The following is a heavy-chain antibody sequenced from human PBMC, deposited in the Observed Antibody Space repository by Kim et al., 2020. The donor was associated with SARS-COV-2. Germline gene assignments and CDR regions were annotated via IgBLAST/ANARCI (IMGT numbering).Heavy chain of an antibody. D-gene: IGHD3-22*01. CDR2: IYPGDSDT. J-gene: IGHJ4*02. CDR3: ARQYDSSGYYYAPFDY. CDR1: GYSFTSYW. Sequence: GESLKISCKGSGYSFTSYWIGWVLQMPGKGLEWMGIIYPGDSDTRYSPSFQGQVTISADKSISTAYLQWSSLKASDTAMYYCARQYDSSGYYYAPFDYWGQGTLVTVSS. V-gene: IGHV5-51*01.